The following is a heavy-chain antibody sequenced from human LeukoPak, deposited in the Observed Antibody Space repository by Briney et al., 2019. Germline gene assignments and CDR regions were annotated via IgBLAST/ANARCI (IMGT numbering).Heavy chain of an antibody. CDR3: ARVVPEGSWLQLGLDY. V-gene: IGHV1-3*01. CDR2: INAGNGNT. Sequence: ASVKVSCKASGYTFTSYAMHWVRQAPGQRLEWMGWINAGNGNTKYSQKFQGRVTITRDTSASTAYMELSSLRSEDTAVYYCARVVPEGSWLQLGLDYWGQGTLLTVSS. J-gene: IGHJ4*02. CDR1: GYTFTSYA. D-gene: IGHD5-24*01.